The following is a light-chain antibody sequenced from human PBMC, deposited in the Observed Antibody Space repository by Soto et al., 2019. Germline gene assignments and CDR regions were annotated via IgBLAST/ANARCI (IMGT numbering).Light chain of an antibody. CDR2: AAS. V-gene: IGKV1-39*01. CDR1: QSISSY. J-gene: IGKJ4*01. CDR3: QRRFSTPLT. Sequence: DIQMTQSPSSLSASVEDRVTITCRASQSISSYLHWYQQKPGKAPKLLIYAASSLQSGVPSRFSGSGSGTAFTLAISSLEPADFATYYCQRRFSTPLTFGGGTTVDIK.